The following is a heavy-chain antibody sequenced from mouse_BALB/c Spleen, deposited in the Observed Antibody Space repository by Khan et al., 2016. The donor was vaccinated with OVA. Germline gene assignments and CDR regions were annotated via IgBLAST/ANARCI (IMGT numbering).Heavy chain of an antibody. CDR3: ASYNGSMDV. D-gene: IGHD1-1*01. CDR2: VNPNNGGT. V-gene: IGHV1-26*01. CDR1: GYSFTGYY. Sequence: EVQLQESGPDLVKPGASVKISCKASGYSFTGYYIHWVQQSHGKSLEWIGRVNPNNGGTSYNQTFKGKAIFTVDNSSNTAYMQLRSLTSEDSAVCSCASYNGSMDVWGEGTTVTVSS. J-gene: IGHJ1*01.